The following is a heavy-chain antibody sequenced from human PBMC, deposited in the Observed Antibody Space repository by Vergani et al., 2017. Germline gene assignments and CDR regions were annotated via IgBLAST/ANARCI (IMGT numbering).Heavy chain of an antibody. CDR2: IGWDGGST. J-gene: IGHJ6*02. CDR1: GFTFDDYG. CDR3: AKEVVSASIYESGMDV. D-gene: IGHD2-2*01. V-gene: IGHV3-43D*03. Sequence: EVQLVESGGVVVQPGGSLRLSCAASGFTFDDYGMHWVRQALGKGLEWVSVIGWDGGSTSYADSVKGRFTISRVDSKSSLFLQMNSLRPEDTAVYYCAKEVVSASIYESGMDVWGQGTTVTVSS.